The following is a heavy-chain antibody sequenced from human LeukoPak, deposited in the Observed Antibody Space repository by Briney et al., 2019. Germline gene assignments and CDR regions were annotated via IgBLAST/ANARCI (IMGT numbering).Heavy chain of an antibody. V-gene: IGHV3-20*04. D-gene: IGHD2-15*01. J-gene: IGHJ6*03. Sequence: PGGSLRLSCAASGFTFDDYGMSWVRQAPGKGLEWVSGINWNGGSTGYADSVKGRFTISRDNAKNSLYLQMNSLRAEDTALYYCARMEGYWARGYYYYMDVWGKGTTVTVSS. CDR3: ARMEGYWARGYYYYMDV. CDR2: INWNGGST. CDR1: GFTFDDYG.